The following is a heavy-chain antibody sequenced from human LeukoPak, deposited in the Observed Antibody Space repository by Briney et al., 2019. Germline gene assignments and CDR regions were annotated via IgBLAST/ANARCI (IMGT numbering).Heavy chain of an antibody. D-gene: IGHD6-19*01. Sequence: SETLSLTRTVSGGSISRYFWSWIRQPPGKGLEWIGYIHYTGSTNYNPSLKSRVTISVDMSKNHFSLELSAVTAADTAVYYCARDFFEGVTVPGSWFDPWGQGTLVTVSS. J-gene: IGHJ5*02. V-gene: IGHV4-59*01. CDR1: GGSISRYF. CDR2: IHYTGST. CDR3: ARDFFEGVTVPGSWFDP.